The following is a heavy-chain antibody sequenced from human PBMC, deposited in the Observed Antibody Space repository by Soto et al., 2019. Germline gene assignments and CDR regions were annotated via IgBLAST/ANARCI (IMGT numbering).Heavy chain of an antibody. CDR3: ARERVVVVTSRGGLDY. CDR1: GGSISSRGYY. V-gene: IGHV4-31*03. CDR2: IYYSGST. Sequence: PSETLSLTCTVSGGSISSRGYYWSWSRQHTGKGLEWIGYIYYSGSTYYNPSLKSRVTISVDTSKNQFSLKLSSVTAADTAVYYCARERVVVVTSRGGLDYWGQGTLVTVSS. D-gene: IGHD3-22*01. J-gene: IGHJ4*02.